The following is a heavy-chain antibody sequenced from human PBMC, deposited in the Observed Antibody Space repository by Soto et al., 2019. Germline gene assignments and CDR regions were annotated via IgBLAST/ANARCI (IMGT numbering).Heavy chain of an antibody. D-gene: IGHD2-21*01. CDR1: GYIFTSYW. CDR2: VYPGDSDS. J-gene: IGHJ4*02. Sequence: GESLKISCQGSGYIFTSYWIGWVRQIPGKGLQCMGSVYPGDSDSRYSPSIQGLVTISAHQSISPAYLQWSSLKASDTAMDSGARLATIFDLDNWGQGTLVTVSS. V-gene: IGHV5-51*01. CDR3: ARLATIFDLDN.